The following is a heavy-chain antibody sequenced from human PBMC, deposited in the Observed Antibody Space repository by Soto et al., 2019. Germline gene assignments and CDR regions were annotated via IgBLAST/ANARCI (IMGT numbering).Heavy chain of an antibody. J-gene: IGHJ6*02. V-gene: IGHV4-4*02. D-gene: IGHD1-26*01. Sequence: QVQLQESGPGLVKPWGTLSLTCAVSGGSISSSNWWSCVRQPPGKGLEWIGEIYHSGSTNYNPSLKSRVTIAVDKSKNQFSLKLSSVTAADTAVYYCARVSGSYYSGMDVWGQGTTVTVSS. CDR3: ARVSGSYYSGMDV. CDR1: GGSISSSNW. CDR2: IYHSGST.